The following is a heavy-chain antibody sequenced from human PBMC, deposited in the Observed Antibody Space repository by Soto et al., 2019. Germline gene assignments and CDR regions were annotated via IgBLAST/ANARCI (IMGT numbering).Heavy chain of an antibody. CDR1: GFTFSSYA. D-gene: IGHD3-22*01. CDR2: ISGSGGST. J-gene: IGHJ4*02. CDR3: AKDHIPNYYDSSGYLVDY. Sequence: GGSLRLSCAASGFTFSSYAMSWVRQAPGKGLEWVSAISGSGGSTYYADSVKGRFTISRDNSKNTLYLQMNSLRAEDTAVYYCAKDHIPNYYDSSGYLVDYWGQGTLVTVSS. V-gene: IGHV3-23*01.